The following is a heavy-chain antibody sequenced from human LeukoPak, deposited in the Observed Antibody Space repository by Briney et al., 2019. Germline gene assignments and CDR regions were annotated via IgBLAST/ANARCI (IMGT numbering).Heavy chain of an antibody. V-gene: IGHV3-48*03. CDR1: GFTFSSYE. J-gene: IGHJ6*04. CDR2: ISITVGIK. CDR3: AKVASEYYGLDV. Sequence: AGSMRLSCAASGFTFSSYEFSWVRHAPGKLLEWVSYISITVGIKYYGESVKGRFSISRDNAKNSLYLQMDSLRGEDTAVYYCAKVASEYYGLDVWGKGTTVTVSS. D-gene: IGHD1-14*01.